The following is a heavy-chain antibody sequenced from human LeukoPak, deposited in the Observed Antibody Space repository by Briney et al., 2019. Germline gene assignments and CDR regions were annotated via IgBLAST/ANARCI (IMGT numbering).Heavy chain of an antibody. CDR1: GFTFSSYW. Sequence: GGSLRLSCAASGFTFSSYWMSWVRQAPGKGLEWVSAIHGSDDNTHYADSVKGRFTISRDKSKNTLYLQMNSLRADDTAVYYCAKAYSDRPEEQDYWGQGTLVTVSS. J-gene: IGHJ4*02. CDR3: AKAYSDRPEEQDY. CDR2: IHGSDDNT. V-gene: IGHV3-23*01. D-gene: IGHD1-14*01.